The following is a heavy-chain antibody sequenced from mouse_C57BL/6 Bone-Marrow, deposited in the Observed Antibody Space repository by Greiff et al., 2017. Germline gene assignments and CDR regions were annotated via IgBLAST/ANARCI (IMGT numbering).Heavy chain of an antibody. CDR3: ARSRSGLRWFAY. CDR2: ISGGGGNT. J-gene: IGHJ3*01. D-gene: IGHD2-4*01. CDR1: GFTFSSYT. V-gene: IGHV5-9*01. Sequence: EVKLVESGGGLVKPGGSLKLSCAASGFTFSSYTMSWVRQTPEKRLEWVATISGGGGNTYYPDSVQGRFTISIDNAKHTLYLQMGSLMSDDTALYYGARSRSGLRWFAYWGQGTLVTVSA.